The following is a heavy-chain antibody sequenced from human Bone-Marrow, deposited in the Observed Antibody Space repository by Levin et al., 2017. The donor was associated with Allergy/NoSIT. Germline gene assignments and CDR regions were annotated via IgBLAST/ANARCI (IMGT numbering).Heavy chain of an antibody. Sequence: SGPTLVKPTQTLTLTCTFSGFSLSTSGVGVGWIRQPPGKALEWLALIYWDDDKRYSPSLKSRLTITKDTSKNQVVLTMTNMDPVDTATYYCAHMPPTTSRERESVWGYFDYWGQGTLVTVSS. CDR1: GFSLSTSGVG. D-gene: IGHD3-16*01. CDR3: AHMPPTTSRERESVWGYFDY. J-gene: IGHJ4*02. CDR2: IYWDDDK. V-gene: IGHV2-5*02.